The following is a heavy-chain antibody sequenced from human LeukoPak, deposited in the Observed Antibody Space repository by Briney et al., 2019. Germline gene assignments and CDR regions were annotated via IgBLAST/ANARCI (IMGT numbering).Heavy chain of an antibody. CDR1: GYSFTSYW. J-gene: IGHJ3*02. D-gene: IGHD3-22*01. CDR3: ARRDYYDSSGYYYVDAFDI. Sequence: GESLKISCKGSGYSFTSYWIGWVRQMPGKGLEWMGIIYPGGSDTRYSPSFQGQVTISADKSISTAYLQWSSLKASDTAMYYCARRDYYDSSGYYYVDAFDICGQGTMVTVSS. V-gene: IGHV5-51*01. CDR2: IYPGGSDT.